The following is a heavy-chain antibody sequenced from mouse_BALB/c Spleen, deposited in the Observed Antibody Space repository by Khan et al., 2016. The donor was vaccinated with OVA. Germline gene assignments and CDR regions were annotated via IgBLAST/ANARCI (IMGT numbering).Heavy chain of an antibody. J-gene: IGHJ3*01. CDR1: GFTFSSYS. CDR3: ARSNSGTLAY. Sequence: EVELVESGGGLVKPGGSLKLSCAASGFTFSSYSMSWVRQTPEKRLEWIGKINTGGGTTNYPPTVKDRFTISRDNAKNKLYLQMSRLRSEDTALYYCARSNSGTLAYGGQGTLLPVSP. D-gene: IGHD2-1*01. CDR2: INTGGGTT. V-gene: IGHV5-9*03.